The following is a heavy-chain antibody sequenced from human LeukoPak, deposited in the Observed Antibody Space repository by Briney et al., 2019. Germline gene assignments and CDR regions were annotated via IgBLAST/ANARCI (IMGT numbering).Heavy chain of an antibody. CDR1: GGSFSGYY. V-gene: IGHV4-34*01. J-gene: IGHJ4*02. D-gene: IGHD6-13*01. CDR3: ARGLIAAAVYFDY. Sequence: SETLSLTCAVYGGSFSGYYWSWIRQPPGKGLEWIGEINHSGSTHYNPSLKSRVTISVDTSKNQFSLKLSSVTAADTAVYYCARGLIAAAVYFDYWGQGTLVTVSS. CDR2: INHSGST.